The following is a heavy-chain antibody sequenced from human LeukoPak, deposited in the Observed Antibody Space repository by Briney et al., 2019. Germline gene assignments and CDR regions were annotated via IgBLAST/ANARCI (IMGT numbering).Heavy chain of an antibody. V-gene: IGHV1-8*02. CDR2: MNPNSGNT. J-gene: IGHJ4*02. CDR3: ARSTRKSIAAAWAY. CDR1: GYTFTDYY. D-gene: IGHD6-13*01. Sequence: ASVNVSCKASGYTFTDYYMHWVRQAPGQGLEWVGWMNPNSGNTGYAQKFQGRVTMTRNTSISTAYMELSSLRSEDTAVYYCARSTRKSIAAAWAYWGQGTLVTVSS.